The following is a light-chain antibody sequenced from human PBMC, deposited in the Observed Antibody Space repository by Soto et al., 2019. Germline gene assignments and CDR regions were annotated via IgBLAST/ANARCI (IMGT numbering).Light chain of an antibody. CDR2: AAS. CDR3: QQRNSYPLT. V-gene: IGKV1-9*01. J-gene: IGKJ4*02. Sequence: DIQLTQSPSFLSASVGDRVTITCRASQDISDYLAWYQQRPGKAPKLLIYAASTLQSGVPSRFSGSGSGTEFTLTISSLQPEDFSTYSCQQRNSYPLTFGGGTKLEIK. CDR1: QDISDY.